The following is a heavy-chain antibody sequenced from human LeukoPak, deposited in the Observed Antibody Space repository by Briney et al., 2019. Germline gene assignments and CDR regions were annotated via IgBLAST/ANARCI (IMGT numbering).Heavy chain of an antibody. J-gene: IGHJ4*02. CDR2: IKPDGSGQ. CDR1: GFTFSPYW. Sequence: GGSLRLSCAASGFTFSPYWMTWVRQAPGKGLEWVANIKPDGSGQYYVDSVKGRFTISRDNAKNSLYLQMNSLRAEDTAVYYCARAGHYYFDYWGREPWSPSPQ. D-gene: IGHD2-21*02. V-gene: IGHV3-7*01. CDR3: ARAGHYYFDY.